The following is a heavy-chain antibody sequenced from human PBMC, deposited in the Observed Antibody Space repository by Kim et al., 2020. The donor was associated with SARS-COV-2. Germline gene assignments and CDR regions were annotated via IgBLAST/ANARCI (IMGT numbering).Heavy chain of an antibody. Sequence: GGSLRLSCAASGFTFSDYYMSWIRQAPGKGLEWVSYISSSSSYTNYADSVKGRFTISRDNAKNSLYLQMNSLRAEDTAVYYCAREWGGGYCSSTSCYVPDYWGQGTLVTVSS. CDR3: AREWGGGYCSSTSCYVPDY. V-gene: IGHV3-11*06. CDR2: ISSSSSYT. J-gene: IGHJ4*02. D-gene: IGHD2-2*01. CDR1: GFTFSDYY.